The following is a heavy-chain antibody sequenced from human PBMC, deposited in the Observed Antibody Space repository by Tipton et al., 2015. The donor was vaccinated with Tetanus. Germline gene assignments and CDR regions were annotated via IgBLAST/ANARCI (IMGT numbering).Heavy chain of an antibody. CDR1: GFTFSSYW. D-gene: IGHD3-10*01. J-gene: IGHJ3*02. CDR3: ARGGLLWFGELSNDAFDI. V-gene: IGHV3-74*01. Sequence: SLRLSCAASGFTFSSYWMHWVRQAPGKGLAWVSRINSDGSSTSYADAVKGRFTISRDNAKNTLYLQMNSLRAEDTAVYYCARGGLLWFGELSNDAFDIWGQGTMVTVSS. CDR2: INSDGSST.